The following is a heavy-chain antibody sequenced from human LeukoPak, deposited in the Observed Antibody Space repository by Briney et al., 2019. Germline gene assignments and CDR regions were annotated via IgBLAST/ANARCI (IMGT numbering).Heavy chain of an antibody. D-gene: IGHD3-22*01. CDR3: ARGLQYDSSGYFLY. J-gene: IGHJ4*02. Sequence: SETLSLTCAVYGGSFSVYYWSWIRQPPGKGLEWIGEINHSGSTNYNPSLKSRVTISVDTSKNQFSLKLSSVTAADTAVYYCARGLQYDSSGYFLYWGQGTLVTVSS. CDR2: INHSGST. V-gene: IGHV4-34*01. CDR1: GGSFSVYY.